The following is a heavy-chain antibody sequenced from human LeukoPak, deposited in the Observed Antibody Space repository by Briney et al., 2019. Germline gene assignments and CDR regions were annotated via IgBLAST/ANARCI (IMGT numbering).Heavy chain of an antibody. D-gene: IGHD2-2*01. CDR2: ISSSSGYI. CDR3: ARVLPAAYYYYGMDV. CDR1: GFTFSSYS. J-gene: IGHJ6*02. Sequence: GGSLRLSCAASGFTFSSYSMNWVRQAPGKGLEWVSSISSSSGYIYYADSVKGRFTISRDNAKNSLYLQMNSLRAEDTAVYYCARVLPAAYYYYGMDVWGQGTTVTVSS. V-gene: IGHV3-21*01.